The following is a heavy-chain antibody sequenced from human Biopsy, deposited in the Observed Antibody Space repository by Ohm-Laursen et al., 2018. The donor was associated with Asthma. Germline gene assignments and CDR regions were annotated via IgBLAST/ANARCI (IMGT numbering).Heavy chain of an antibody. CDR3: ASQSSGPDFWSGYYYFDY. J-gene: IGHJ4*02. CDR2: ISYDGSNK. V-gene: IGHV3-30*03. CDR1: GFTFSSYG. Sequence: PLRLSCAAPGFTFSSYGMHWVRQAPGKGLEWVAVISYDGSNKYYADSVKGRFTISRDNSKNTLYLQMNSLRAEDTAVYYCASQSSGPDFWSGYYYFDYWGQGTLVTVSS. D-gene: IGHD3-3*01.